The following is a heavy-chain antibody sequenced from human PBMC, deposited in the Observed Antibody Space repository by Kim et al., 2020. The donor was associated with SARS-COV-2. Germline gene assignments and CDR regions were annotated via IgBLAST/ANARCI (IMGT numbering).Heavy chain of an antibody. Sequence: SETLSLTCAVYGGSFSGYYWSWIRQPPGKGLEWIGEINHSGSTNYNPSLKSRVTISVDTSKNQFSLKLSSVTAADTAVYYCARGYSSSWFNWFDPWGQGTLVTVSS. CDR3: ARGYSSSWFNWFDP. CDR1: GGSFSGYY. D-gene: IGHD6-13*01. J-gene: IGHJ5*02. CDR2: INHSGST. V-gene: IGHV4-34*01.